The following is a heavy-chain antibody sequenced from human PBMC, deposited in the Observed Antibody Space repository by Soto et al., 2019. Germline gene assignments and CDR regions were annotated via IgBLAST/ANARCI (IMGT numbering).Heavy chain of an antibody. Sequence: PGGSLRLSCAASGFTFSDYYMSWIRQAPGKGLEWVSYISSSGSTIYYADSVKGRFTISRDNAKNSLYLQMNSLRAGDTAVYYCARTFFVTQAMDVWGKGTTVTVSS. J-gene: IGHJ6*03. CDR2: ISSSGSTI. V-gene: IGHV3-11*01. CDR1: GFTFSDYY. D-gene: IGHD3-3*01. CDR3: ARTFFVTQAMDV.